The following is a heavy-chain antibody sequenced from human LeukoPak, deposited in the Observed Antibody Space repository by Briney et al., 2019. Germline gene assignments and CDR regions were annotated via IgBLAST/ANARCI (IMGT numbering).Heavy chain of an antibody. V-gene: IGHV4-61*01. CDR3: ARGGPGWFDP. CDR2: IYYSGST. D-gene: IGHD3-16*01. Sequence: SETLSLTCTVSGGSISSSSYYWSWIRQPPGKGLEWIGYIYYSGSTNYNPSLQSRVTISVDTSKNQFSLKLSSVTAADTAVYYCARGGPGWFDPWGQGTLVTVSS. CDR1: GGSISSSSYY. J-gene: IGHJ5*02.